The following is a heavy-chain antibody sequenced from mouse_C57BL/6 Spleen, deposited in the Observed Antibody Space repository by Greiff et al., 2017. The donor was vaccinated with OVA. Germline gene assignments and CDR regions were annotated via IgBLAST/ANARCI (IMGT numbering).Heavy chain of an antibody. J-gene: IGHJ1*03. V-gene: IGHV5-9-1*02. D-gene: IGHD1-1*01. CDR3: TRDTTVVVHWYFDV. CDR1: GFTFSSYA. CDR2: ISSGGDYI. Sequence: EVKVVESGEGLVKPGGSLKLSCAASGFTFSSYAMSWVRQTPEKRLEWVAYISSGGDYIYYADTVKGRFTISRDNARNTLYLQMSSLKSEDTAMYYCTRDTTVVVHWYFDVWGTGTTVTVSS.